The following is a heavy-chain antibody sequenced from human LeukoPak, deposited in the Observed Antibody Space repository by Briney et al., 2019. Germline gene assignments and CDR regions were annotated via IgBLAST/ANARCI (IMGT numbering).Heavy chain of an antibody. CDR2: ISSSSSYT. D-gene: IGHD3-22*01. J-gene: IGHJ4*02. V-gene: IGHV3-21*04. Sequence: GGSLRLSCAASGFTFSSYSMNWVRQAPGKGLEWVSSISSSSSYTYYADSVKGRFTISRDNAKNTVYLQMNSLRAEDTAVYYCAKAPGNYYDSSGSLYYFDYWGQGTLVTVSS. CDR3: AKAPGNYYDSSGSLYYFDY. CDR1: GFTFSSYS.